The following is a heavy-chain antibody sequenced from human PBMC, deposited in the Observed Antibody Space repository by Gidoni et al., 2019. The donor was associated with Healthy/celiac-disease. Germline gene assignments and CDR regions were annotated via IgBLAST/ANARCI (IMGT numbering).Heavy chain of an antibody. CDR2: IDYSGST. CDR1: GGSISSSSDY. V-gene: IGHV4-39*01. J-gene: IGHJ1*01. D-gene: IGHD3-16*01. Sequence: QLQLQESGPGLVKPSEPLSLTCTVSGGSISSSSDYWGWSSQPPGKGLEWIGSIDYSGSTYYNPSLKSRVTISVDTSKNQFSLKLSSVTAADTAVYYCARLGGYFQHWGQGTLVTVSS. CDR3: ARLGGYFQH.